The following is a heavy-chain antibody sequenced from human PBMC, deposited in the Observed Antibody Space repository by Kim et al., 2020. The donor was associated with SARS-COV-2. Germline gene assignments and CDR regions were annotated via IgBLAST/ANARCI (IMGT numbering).Heavy chain of an antibody. CDR1: GFTFSSYA. CDR3: VKRDTAMVYDFDI. CDR2: ISSNGVST. Sequence: GGSLRLSCSASGFTFSSYAMHWVRQAPGKGLEYVAAISSNGVSTYYADSVKGRFTISRDNSKNTLYLQMSSLRAEDTAVYYCVKRDTAMVYDFDIWGQGTMVTVSS. V-gene: IGHV3-64D*09. J-gene: IGHJ3*02. D-gene: IGHD5-18*01.